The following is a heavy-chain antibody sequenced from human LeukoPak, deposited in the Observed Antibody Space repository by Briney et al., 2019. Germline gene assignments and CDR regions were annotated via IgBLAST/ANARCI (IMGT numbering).Heavy chain of an antibody. J-gene: IGHJ6*03. CDR3: ARDTSYYDSSGYYYYYYYMDV. Sequence: SETLSLTCTVSGGSISSGSYYWSWIRQPAGKGLEWIGRIYTSGSTNYNPSLKSRVTISVDTSKNQFSLKPSSVTAADTAVYYCARDTSYYDSSGYYYYYYYMDVWAKGTTVTISS. CDR2: IYTSGST. V-gene: IGHV4-61*02. CDR1: GGSISSGSYY. D-gene: IGHD3-22*01.